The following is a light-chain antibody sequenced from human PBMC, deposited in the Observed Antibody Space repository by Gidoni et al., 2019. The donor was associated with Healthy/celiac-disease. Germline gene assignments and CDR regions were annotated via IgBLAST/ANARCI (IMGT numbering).Light chain of an antibody. J-gene: IGLJ2*01. CDR3: SSYAGSNNLV. CDR2: EVS. V-gene: IGLV2-8*01. Sequence: QSALTQPPSASASPVQSVTISCTGTSSAVGGYNYVSWYQQHPGKAPKLMIYEVSQRPSGVPERFSGSKSGNTASLTVSGLQAEDEADYYCSSYAGSNNLVFGGGTKLTVL. CDR1: SSAVGGYNY.